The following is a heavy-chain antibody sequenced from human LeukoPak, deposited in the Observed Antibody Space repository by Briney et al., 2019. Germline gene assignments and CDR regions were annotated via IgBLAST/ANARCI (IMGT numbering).Heavy chain of an antibody. J-gene: IGHJ5*02. D-gene: IGHD6-13*01. CDR3: ARRIAAAGKYWFDH. CDR2: IYPGDSDT. CDR1: GDSFTSYW. V-gene: IGHV5-51*01. Sequence: GESLKISSKGSGDSFTSYWMGWVRQMPGKGLEWMGIIYPGDSDTRYSPSLQGQVTISADKSISTAYLQWSSLKASDTAMYYCARRIAAAGKYWFDHWGQGTLVTVSS.